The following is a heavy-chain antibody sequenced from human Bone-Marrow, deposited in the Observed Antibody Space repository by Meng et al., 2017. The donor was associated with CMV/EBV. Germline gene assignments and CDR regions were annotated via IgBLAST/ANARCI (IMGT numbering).Heavy chain of an antibody. CDR1: GFSFGDVY. CDR3: ARDLPGTTGSNY. CDR2: ISSSGGTI. D-gene: IGHD1-1*01. V-gene: IGHV3-11*04. J-gene: IGHJ4*02. Sequence: GGSLRLSCGASGFSFGDVYMTWIRRAPGRGLEWLSSISSSGGTIYSADSVKGRFTISRDNAHNSLYLQMTSLGAEDTAVYYCARDLPGTTGSNYWGQGTRVTGSS.